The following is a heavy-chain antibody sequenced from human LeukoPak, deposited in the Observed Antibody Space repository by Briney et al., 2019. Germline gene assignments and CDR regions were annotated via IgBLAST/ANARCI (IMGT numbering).Heavy chain of an antibody. Sequence: GGSLRLSCGASGFTFSSYGVHWVRRAPGKGLDWVAAISKDGRNKYYADSVKGRFTISRDNSRNTLSLEMNSLRSEDTAIYYCARTGTREGINYGIDYWGQGTLVTVSS. J-gene: IGHJ4*02. CDR2: ISKDGRNK. D-gene: IGHD5-24*01. CDR3: ARTGTREGINYGIDY. V-gene: IGHV3-30*03. CDR1: GFTFSSYG.